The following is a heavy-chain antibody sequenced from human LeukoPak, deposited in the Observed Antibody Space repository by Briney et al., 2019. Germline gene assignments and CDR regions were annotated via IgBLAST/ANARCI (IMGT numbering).Heavy chain of an antibody. Sequence: SGGSLRLSCAASGFSFSSYTMHWVRQAPGKGLEWVAVIWYDGSNKYYADSVKGRFTISRDNSKNTLYLQMNSLRAEDTAVYYCARDRRISSGSFDYWGQGTLVTVSS. D-gene: IGHD6-19*01. CDR2: IWYDGSNK. CDR1: GFSFSSYT. J-gene: IGHJ4*02. V-gene: IGHV3-33*08. CDR3: ARDRRISSGSFDY.